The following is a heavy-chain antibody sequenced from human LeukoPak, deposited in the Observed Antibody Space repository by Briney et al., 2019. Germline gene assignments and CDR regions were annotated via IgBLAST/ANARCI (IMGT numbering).Heavy chain of an antibody. CDR2: IYPGDSDT. V-gene: IGHV5-51*01. CDR3: ARFQYDSSGYLPHDAFDI. D-gene: IGHD3-22*01. Sequence: GESLKISCKGSGYSFTSYWIGWVRQMPGKGLEWMGIIYPGDSDTRYSPSFQGQVTISADKSISTAYLQWSSLKASDTAMYYCARFQYDSSGYLPHDAFDIWSQGTMVTVSS. CDR1: GYSFTSYW. J-gene: IGHJ3*02.